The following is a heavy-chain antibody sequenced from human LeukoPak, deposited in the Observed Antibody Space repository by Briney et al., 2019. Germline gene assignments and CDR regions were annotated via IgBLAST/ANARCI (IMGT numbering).Heavy chain of an antibody. CDR1: GFAFSNYA. V-gene: IGHV3-23*01. Sequence: PGGSLRLSCAASGFAFSNYAMLWFRQGPDKGLQRVADISATAASTFYADSVKARFTIPRDNSKNTVYLQMHSLTVADTAVYYCAKGEAKYSYGYGDDYWGQGTLVTVSS. CDR2: ISATAAST. J-gene: IGHJ4*02. D-gene: IGHD5-18*01. CDR3: AKGEAKYSYGYGDDY.